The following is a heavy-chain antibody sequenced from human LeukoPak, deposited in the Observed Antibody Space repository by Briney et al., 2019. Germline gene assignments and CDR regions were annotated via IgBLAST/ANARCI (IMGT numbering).Heavy chain of an antibody. J-gene: IGHJ6*02. CDR1: GGSISSSSYY. Sequence: SETLSLTCTVSGGSISSSSYYWGWIRQPPGKGLEWIGSIYYSGSTYYNPSLKSRVTISVDTSKNQFSLKLSSVTAADTAVYYCREGKAVAGTTRYYYYGMDVWGQGTTVTVSS. CDR2: IYYSGST. D-gene: IGHD6-19*01. CDR3: REGKAVAGTTRYYYYGMDV. V-gene: IGHV4-39*01.